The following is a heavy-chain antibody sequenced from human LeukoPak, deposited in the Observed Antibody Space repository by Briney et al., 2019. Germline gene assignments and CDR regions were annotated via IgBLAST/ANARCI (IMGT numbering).Heavy chain of an antibody. CDR1: RFTFSRFW. D-gene: IGHD3-16*01. CDR2: IKEDGSEK. Sequence: GESLKISCVVSRFTFSRFWMAWVRQAPGKGPEWVAQIKEDGSEKYYMDFVEGRFTISRDNAKNSLYLQMNRLRAEDTAVYYCAKDYGGGYFDYWGQGTLVTVSS. V-gene: IGHV3-7*01. J-gene: IGHJ4*02. CDR3: AKDYGGGYFDY.